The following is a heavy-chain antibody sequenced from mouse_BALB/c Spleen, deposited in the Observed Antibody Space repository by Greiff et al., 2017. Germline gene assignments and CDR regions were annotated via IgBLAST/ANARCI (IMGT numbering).Heavy chain of an antibody. CDR1: GFTFSSYT. V-gene: IGHV5-12-2*01. CDR3: ARLFYGNYNCDY. Sequence: EVNVVESGGGLVQPGGSLKLSCAASGFTFSSYTMSWVRQTPEKRLEWVAYISNGGGSTYYPDTVKGRFTISRDNAKNTLYLQMSSLKSEDTAMYYCARLFYGNYNCDYWGQGTTLTVSS. J-gene: IGHJ2*01. D-gene: IGHD2-1*01. CDR2: ISNGGGST.